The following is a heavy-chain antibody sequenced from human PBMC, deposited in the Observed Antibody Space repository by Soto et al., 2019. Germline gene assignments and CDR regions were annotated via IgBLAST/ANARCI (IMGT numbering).Heavy chain of an antibody. CDR3: ARKTPVYYDFWSGYYESGYYYMDV. Sequence: ASVKVSCKASGYTFTSYGISWVRQAPGQGLEWMGWISAYNGNTNYAQKLQGRVTMTTDTSTSTAYMELRSLRSDDTAVYYCARKTPVYYDFWSGYYESGYYYMDVWGKGTTVTVSS. CDR2: ISAYNGNT. V-gene: IGHV1-18*01. D-gene: IGHD3-3*01. J-gene: IGHJ6*03. CDR1: GYTFTSYG.